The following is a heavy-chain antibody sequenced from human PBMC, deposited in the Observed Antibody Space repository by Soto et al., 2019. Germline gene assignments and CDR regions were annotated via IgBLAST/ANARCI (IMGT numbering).Heavy chain of an antibody. D-gene: IGHD3-3*01. CDR1: GFTFSNAW. CDR3: TTDFASRFLEWLLLRDAFDI. J-gene: IGHJ3*02. V-gene: IGHV3-15*07. CDR2: IKSKTDGGTT. Sequence: SVGSLRLSCAASGFTFSNAWMNWVRQAPGKGLEWVGRIKSKTDGGTTDYAAPVKGRFTISRDDSKNTLYLQMNSLKTEDTAVYYCTTDFASRFLEWLLLRDAFDIWGQGTMVTVSS.